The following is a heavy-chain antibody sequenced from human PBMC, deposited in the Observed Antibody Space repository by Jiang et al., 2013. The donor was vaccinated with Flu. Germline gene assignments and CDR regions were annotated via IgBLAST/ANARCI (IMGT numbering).Heavy chain of an antibody. CDR1: GYTFTSYY. D-gene: IGHD1-26*01. CDR2: INPSGGST. CDR3: ARVNSGSYYYYGMDV. Sequence: GSVKVSCKASGYTFTSYYMHWVRQAPGQGLEWMGIINPSGGSTSYAQKFQGRVTMTRDTSTSTVYMELSSLRSEDTAVYYCARVNSGSYYYYGMDVWGQGTTVTVSS. J-gene: IGHJ6*02. V-gene: IGHV1-46*01.